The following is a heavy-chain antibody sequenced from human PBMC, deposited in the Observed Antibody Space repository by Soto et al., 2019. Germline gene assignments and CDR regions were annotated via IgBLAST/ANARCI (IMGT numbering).Heavy chain of an antibody. Sequence: GGSLRLSCAASGFTFSSYWMHWVRQPPEKGLVWVSRINSDGSSTSYADSVKGRFTISRGNAKNTLYLQMNSLRAEDTAVYYCARDLFPHTGSYLDYWGQGTRVTVSS. CDR3: ARDLFPHTGSYLDY. J-gene: IGHJ4*02. CDR2: INSDGSST. V-gene: IGHV3-74*01. CDR1: GFTFSSYW. D-gene: IGHD1-26*01.